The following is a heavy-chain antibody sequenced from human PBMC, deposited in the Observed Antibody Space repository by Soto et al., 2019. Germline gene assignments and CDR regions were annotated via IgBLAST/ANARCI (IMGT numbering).Heavy chain of an antibody. CDR3: ASSSTSSGADYYGVDV. J-gene: IGHJ6*02. V-gene: IGHV1-69*01. CDR2: IIPIFRTT. CDR1: GGTFSRKA. Sequence: QVQLVQSGAEVKRPGSSVKVSCKASGGTFSRKALSWLRQAPGQGFEWMGGIIPIFRTTNYAQTFQGRVTITADESATTAYMELSGLTSEDTAVYYCASSSTSSGADYYGVDVRGQGTTVTVSS. D-gene: IGHD6-6*01.